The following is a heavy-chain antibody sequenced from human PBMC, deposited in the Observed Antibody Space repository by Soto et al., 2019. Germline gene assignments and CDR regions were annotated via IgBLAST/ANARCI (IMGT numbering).Heavy chain of an antibody. CDR2: INHSGST. J-gene: IGHJ6*02. D-gene: IGHD3-3*01. Sequence: PSETLSLTCAVYGGSFSGYYWSWIRQPPGKGLEWIGEINHSGSTNYNPSLKSRVTISVDTSKNQFSLKLSSVTAADTAVYYCARVRITSSGAVYGSVQDVWGQGTTVTVSS. V-gene: IGHV4-34*01. CDR3: ARVRITSSGAVYGSVQDV. CDR1: GGSFSGYY.